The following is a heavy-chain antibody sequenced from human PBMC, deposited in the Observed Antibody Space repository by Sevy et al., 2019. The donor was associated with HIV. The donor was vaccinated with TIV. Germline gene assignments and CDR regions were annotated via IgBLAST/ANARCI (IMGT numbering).Heavy chain of an antibody. CDR2: INHSGST. V-gene: IGHV4-34*01. Sequence: SETLSLTCAVYGGSFSGYYWSWIRQPPGKGLEWIGEINHSGSTNYNPPLKSQVTISEDTSKNQFSLKLSAVTAADTAVYYCARAGYSSSWYPKYFEHWGQGTLVTVSS. D-gene: IGHD6-13*01. CDR1: GGSFSGYY. CDR3: ARAGYSSSWYPKYFEH. J-gene: IGHJ1*01.